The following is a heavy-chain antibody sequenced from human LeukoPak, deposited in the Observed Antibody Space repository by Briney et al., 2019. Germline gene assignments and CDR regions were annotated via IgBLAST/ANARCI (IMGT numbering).Heavy chain of an antibody. CDR2: IYTSGST. D-gene: IGHD4-17*01. J-gene: IGHJ4*02. Sequence: SSQTLSLTCTVSGGSISSYYWSWIRQPAGKGLEWIGGIYTSGSTNYNPSLKSRVTMSVDTSKNQFSLKLSSVTAADTAVYYCARGSGVGYGDYEGFDYWGQGTLVTVSS. V-gene: IGHV4-4*07. CDR3: ARGSGVGYGDYEGFDY. CDR1: GGSISSYY.